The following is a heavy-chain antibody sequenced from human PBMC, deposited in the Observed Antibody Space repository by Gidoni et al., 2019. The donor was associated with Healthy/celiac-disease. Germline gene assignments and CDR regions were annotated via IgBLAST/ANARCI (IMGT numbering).Heavy chain of an antibody. CDR3: ARAPPRGYSGYDPDNWFDP. D-gene: IGHD5-12*01. J-gene: IGHJ5*02. Sequence: QVQLVESGGGLVKPGGSLRLSCAASGFTFSDYYMSWIRQAPGKGLEWVSYISSSSSYTNYADSVKGRFTISRDNAKNSLYLQMNSLRAEDTAVYYCARAPPRGYSGYDPDNWFDPWGQGTLVTVSS. V-gene: IGHV3-11*06. CDR2: ISSSSSYT. CDR1: GFTFSDYY.